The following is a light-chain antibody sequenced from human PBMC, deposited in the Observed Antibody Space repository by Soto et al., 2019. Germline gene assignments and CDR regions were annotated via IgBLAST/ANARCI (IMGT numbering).Light chain of an antibody. V-gene: IGLV2-14*01. CDR3: SSYTSSRNYV. CDR2: DVS. Sequence: ALTQPASVSGSPGQSITISCTGTSSDVGGYNYVSWYQQHPGKAPKLMIYDVSNRPSGVSNRFSGSKSGNTASLTISGLQAEDEADYYCSSYTSSRNYVFGTGTKVTVL. J-gene: IGLJ1*01. CDR1: SSDVGGYNY.